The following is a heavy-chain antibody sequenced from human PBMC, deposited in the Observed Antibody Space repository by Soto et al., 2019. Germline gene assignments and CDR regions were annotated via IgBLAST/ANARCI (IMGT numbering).Heavy chain of an antibody. CDR3: AREVDSSPYYYYGMDV. J-gene: IGHJ6*02. D-gene: IGHD6-13*01. CDR1: GFTFRNYA. V-gene: IGHV3-48*02. CDR2: ISSSSGTI. Sequence: LRLSCAASGFTFRNYAMNWVRQAPGKGLEWVSYISSSSGTIYYADSVKGRFTISRDNAKNSVSLQMNSLRDEDTAMYYCAREVDSSPYYYYGMDVWGQGTTVTVSS.